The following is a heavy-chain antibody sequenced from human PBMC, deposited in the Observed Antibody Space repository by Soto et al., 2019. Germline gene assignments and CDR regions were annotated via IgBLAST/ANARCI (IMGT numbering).Heavy chain of an antibody. CDR1: GFSFSHYW. J-gene: IGHJ6*02. CDR3: ARDQGSSSGWYGGYYYGMDV. Sequence: GESPKISCAASGFSFSHYWMHWVRQAPGKGLVWVSRISPDGRTTTYADSVKGRFTISRDNAKNSLYLQMNSLRAEDTAVYYCARDQGSSSGWYGGYYYGMDVWGQGTTVTVSS. CDR2: ISPDGRTT. V-gene: IGHV3-74*01. D-gene: IGHD6-19*01.